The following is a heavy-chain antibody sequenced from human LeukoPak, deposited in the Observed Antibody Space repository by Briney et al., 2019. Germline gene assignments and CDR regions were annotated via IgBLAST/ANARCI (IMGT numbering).Heavy chain of an antibody. Sequence: PGGSLRLSCAASGFTFSNIAMTWVRQAPGKGLEWVGFIRSKAYGGTTEYAASVKGRFTISRDDSKSIAYLQMNSLKTEDTAVYYCTRVRYSSSWYRRPFFDYWGQGTLVTVSS. V-gene: IGHV3-49*04. J-gene: IGHJ4*02. CDR3: TRVRYSSSWYRRPFFDY. CDR1: GFTFSNIA. CDR2: IRSKAYGGTT. D-gene: IGHD6-13*01.